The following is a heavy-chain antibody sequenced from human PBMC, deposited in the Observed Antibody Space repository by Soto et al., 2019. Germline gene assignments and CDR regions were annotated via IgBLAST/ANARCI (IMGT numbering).Heavy chain of an antibody. CDR2: IWYDGSKK. V-gene: IGHV3-33*01. D-gene: IGHD3-10*01. CDR1: GFTFSTFG. J-gene: IGHJ4*02. Sequence: QVQLVESGGGVVQPGRSLRLSCAASGFTFSTFGMHWVRQAPGKGLEWVAVIWYDGSKKYYADSVKGRFTISRDNSKNMLYLEMNSLRAEDTAVYYCARVRGGSGTFPPLYWGQGPLVTVSS. CDR3: ARVRGGSGTFPPLY.